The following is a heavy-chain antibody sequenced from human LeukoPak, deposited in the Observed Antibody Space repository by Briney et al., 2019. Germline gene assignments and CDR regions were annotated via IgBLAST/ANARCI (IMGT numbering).Heavy chain of an antibody. CDR1: GYSFTSYW. V-gene: IGHV5-51*01. J-gene: IGHJ5*02. CDR3: ARGKYCSSTSCYDGWLGSFDP. Sequence: GESLKISCKGSGYSFTSYWIGWVRQMPGKGLEWMGTIYPGDSDTRYSPSFQGQVTISADKSISTAYLQWSSLKASDTAMYYCARGKYCSSTSCYDGWLGSFDPWGQGTLVTVSS. CDR2: IYPGDSDT. D-gene: IGHD2-2*01.